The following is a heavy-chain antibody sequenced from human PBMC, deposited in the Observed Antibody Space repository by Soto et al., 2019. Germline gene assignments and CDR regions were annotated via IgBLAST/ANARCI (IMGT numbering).Heavy chain of an antibody. CDR3: ARDQGWDGYNSFYFDY. D-gene: IGHD5-12*01. J-gene: IGHJ4*02. CDR2: INAGNGNT. CDR1: GYTFTSYA. V-gene: IGHV1-3*01. Sequence: ASVKVSCKASGYTFTSYAMHWVRQAPGQRLEWMGWINAGNGNTKYSQKFQGRVTITRDTSASTAYMELGSLRSEDTAVYYCARDQGWDGYNSFYFDYWGQGTLVTVSS.